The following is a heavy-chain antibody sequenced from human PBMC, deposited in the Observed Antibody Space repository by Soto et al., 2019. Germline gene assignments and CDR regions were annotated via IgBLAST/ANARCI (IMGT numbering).Heavy chain of an antibody. CDR1: GDSLSSNTAA. V-gene: IGHV6-1*01. CDR3: ARGSYTSTWY. J-gene: IGHJ4*02. D-gene: IGHD6-13*01. Sequence: SQTLSLTCAISGDSLSSNTAAWSWIRQSPSRGLEWLGRTYYWSKWYYDYAASVTSRMTINPDTSKNQFSLQLNSVTPEDTAVYYCARGSYTSTWYWGQGTLVTVSS. CDR2: TYYWSKWYY.